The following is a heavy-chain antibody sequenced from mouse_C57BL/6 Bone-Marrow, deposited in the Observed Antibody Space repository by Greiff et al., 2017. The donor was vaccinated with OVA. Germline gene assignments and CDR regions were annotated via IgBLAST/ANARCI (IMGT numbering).Heavy chain of an antibody. CDR1: GYTFTSYW. CDR3: ARRGGYGNYGDY. D-gene: IGHD2-1*01. V-gene: IGHV1-50*01. Sequence: QVHVKQPGAELVKPGASVKLSCKASGYTFTSYWMQWVKQRPGQGLEWIGEIDPSDSYTNYNQKFKGKATLTVDTSSSTAYMQLSSLTSEASAVYYCARRGGYGNYGDYWGQGTTLTVSS. CDR2: IDPSDSYT. J-gene: IGHJ2*01.